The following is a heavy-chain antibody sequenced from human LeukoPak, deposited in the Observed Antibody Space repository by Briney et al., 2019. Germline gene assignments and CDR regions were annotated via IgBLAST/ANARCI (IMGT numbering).Heavy chain of an antibody. J-gene: IGHJ3*02. CDR3: ARGGSYLSAFDI. D-gene: IGHD1-26*01. V-gene: IGHV3-48*01. CDR1: GFIFSSYW. CDR2: ISSSGSTI. Sequence: GGSLRLSCAASGFIFSSYWMSWVRQAPGKGLEWVSYISSSGSTIYYADSVKGRFTISRDNSKNTLYLQMNSLRAEDTAVYYCARGGSYLSAFDIWGQGTMVTVSS.